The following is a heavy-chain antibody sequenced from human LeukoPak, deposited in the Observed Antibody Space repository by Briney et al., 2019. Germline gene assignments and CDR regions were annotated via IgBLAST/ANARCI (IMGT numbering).Heavy chain of an antibody. Sequence: GGSLRLSCAASGFTFSSYAMSWARQAPGKGLEWVSAISGSGGSTYYADSVKGRFTISRDNSKNTLYLQMNSLRAEDTAVYYCAKSRLRYFDWLSDFDYWGQGTLVTVSS. CDR1: GFTFSSYA. D-gene: IGHD3-9*01. CDR2: ISGSGGST. CDR3: AKSRLRYFDWLSDFDY. J-gene: IGHJ4*02. V-gene: IGHV3-23*01.